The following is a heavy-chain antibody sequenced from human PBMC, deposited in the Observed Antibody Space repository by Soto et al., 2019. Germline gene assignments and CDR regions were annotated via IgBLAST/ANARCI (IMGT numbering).Heavy chain of an antibody. CDR3: AKDSYCSSTSCQVVDYYYYMDV. J-gene: IGHJ6*03. D-gene: IGHD2-2*01. CDR1: GFTFSSYG. Sequence: GGSLRLSCAASGFTFSSYGMHWVRQAPGKGLEWVAVISYDGSNKYYADSVKGRFTISRDNSKNTLYLQMNSLRAEDTAVYYCAKDSYCSSTSCQVVDYYYYMDVWGKGTTVTVSS. CDR2: ISYDGSNK. V-gene: IGHV3-30*18.